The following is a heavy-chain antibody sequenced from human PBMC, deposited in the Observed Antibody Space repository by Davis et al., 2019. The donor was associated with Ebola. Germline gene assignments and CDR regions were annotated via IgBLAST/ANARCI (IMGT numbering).Heavy chain of an antibody. Sequence: ASVKVSCKPSGYTFTNYDINWVRQAPGQELEWMGWINPASGGTKYAQKFQGWVTMTRDTSISTAYMELGRLTSDDTAVYYCARGCRATVLMGEWYFDLWGRGTLVTVSP. J-gene: IGHJ2*01. CDR3: ARGCRATVLMGEWYFDL. CDR1: GYTFTNYD. V-gene: IGHV1-2*04. D-gene: IGHD4-23*01. CDR2: INPASGGT.